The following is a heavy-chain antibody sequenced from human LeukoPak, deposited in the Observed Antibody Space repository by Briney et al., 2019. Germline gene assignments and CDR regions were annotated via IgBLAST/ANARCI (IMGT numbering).Heavy chain of an antibody. V-gene: IGHV1-8*01. Sequence: ASVKVSCKASGYIFTSYDINWVRQATGQGLEWMGWMNPNSANTGYALKFQGRVTMTRNTSINTAYMELSSLRSEDTAVYYCATGSFGELSRFDPWGQGTLVTVSS. CDR3: ATGSFGELSRFDP. CDR1: GYIFTSYD. D-gene: IGHD3-16*02. CDR2: MNPNSANT. J-gene: IGHJ5*02.